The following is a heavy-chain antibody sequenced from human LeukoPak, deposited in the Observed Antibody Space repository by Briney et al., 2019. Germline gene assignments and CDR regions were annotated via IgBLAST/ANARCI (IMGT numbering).Heavy chain of an antibody. Sequence: PSETLSLTCTVSGGSISSYYWSWIRQPPGKGLEWIGYIYYSGSTNYNPSLKSRVTISVDTSKNQFSLKLSSVTAADTAVYYCARIYSSSYYFDYWGQGILVTVSS. V-gene: IGHV4-59*01. CDR1: GGSISSYY. CDR2: IYYSGST. J-gene: IGHJ4*02. CDR3: ARIYSSSYYFDY. D-gene: IGHD6-13*01.